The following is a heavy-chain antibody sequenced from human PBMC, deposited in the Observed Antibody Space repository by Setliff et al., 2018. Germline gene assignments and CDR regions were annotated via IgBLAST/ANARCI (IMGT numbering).Heavy chain of an antibody. Sequence: ASVKVSCKASGYTFTSYGISWVRQAPGQGLEWMGWISAYNGNTNYAQKLQGRVTMTTDTSTSTAYMELRSLRSDDTAVYYCARAETSIAAAGTWDYFDYWGQGPLFTVSS. CDR1: GYTFTSYG. J-gene: IGHJ4*02. CDR2: ISAYNGNT. V-gene: IGHV1-18*01. CDR3: ARAETSIAAAGTWDYFDY. D-gene: IGHD6-13*01.